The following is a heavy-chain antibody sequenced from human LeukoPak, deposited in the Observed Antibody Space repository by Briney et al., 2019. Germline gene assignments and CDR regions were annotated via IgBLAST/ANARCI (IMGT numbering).Heavy chain of an antibody. CDR2: IGPSGAVT. Sequence: GGSLRLSCAGSGFTFETYAMTWVRQAPGKGLEWVSVIGPSGAVTHYAESVKGRFTISRDNSKNTLYLQMNSLRVEDTAIYLCAKYATGYAPNFDYWGQGTLVTVSS. CDR3: AKYATGYAPNFDY. D-gene: IGHD5-12*01. V-gene: IGHV3-23*01. J-gene: IGHJ4*01. CDR1: GFTFETYA.